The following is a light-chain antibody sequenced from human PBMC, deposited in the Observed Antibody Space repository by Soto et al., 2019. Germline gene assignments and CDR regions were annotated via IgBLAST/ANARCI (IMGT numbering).Light chain of an antibody. J-gene: IGKJ3*01. CDR3: RQLFSYPPT. CDR1: QSISGS. CDR2: AGL. Sequence: DIQLTQSPGSLSSSVGDRATLTCRASQSISGSLKWYQQKTGRAPKLLIYAGLSLQSGGPSRWCGSGGGTEFTITVSSLQAADVATYYCRQLFSYPPTFGPGTKVDIK. V-gene: IGKV1-39*01.